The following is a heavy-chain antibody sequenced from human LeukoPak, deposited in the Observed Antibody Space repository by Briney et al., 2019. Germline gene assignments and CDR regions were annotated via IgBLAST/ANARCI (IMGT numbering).Heavy chain of an antibody. CDR1: GFTFSSYA. V-gene: IGHV3-23*01. Sequence: GGSLRLSCAASGFTFSSYAMSWVRQAPGKGLEWVSAISGSGGSTYYAESVEGRLTISRDNSKNTLYLQMNSLRAEDTAVYYCAKDYGSGGYFDYWGQGTLVTVSS. CDR3: AKDYGSGGYFDY. J-gene: IGHJ4*02. CDR2: ISGSGGST. D-gene: IGHD3-10*01.